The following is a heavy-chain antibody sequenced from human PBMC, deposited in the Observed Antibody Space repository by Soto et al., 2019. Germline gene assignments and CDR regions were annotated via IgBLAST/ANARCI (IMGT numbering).Heavy chain of an antibody. V-gene: IGHV3-23*01. J-gene: IGHJ6*02. CDR2: IRGSDGRA. Sequence: EVQLLESGGGLVQPGGSLRLSCAASELNFSSYAMTWVRQAPGKGLEWVSTIRGSDGRAFYPDSVKGRFSISRDNSRSKLALQMSSLRAEDTAVYYCARDSDSSGDYYYGLDVWGQGTTVIVSS. CDR3: ARDSDSSGDYYYGLDV. CDR1: ELNFSSYA. D-gene: IGHD6-6*01.